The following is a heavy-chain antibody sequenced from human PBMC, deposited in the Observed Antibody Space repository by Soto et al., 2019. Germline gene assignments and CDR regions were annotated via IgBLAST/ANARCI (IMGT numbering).Heavy chain of an antibody. D-gene: IGHD3-22*01. V-gene: IGHV4-31*03. CDR3: ARVGDYYDSSGYPYDLNFDY. J-gene: IGHJ4*02. CDR1: GGSISSGGYY. Sequence: SETLSLTCTVSGGSISSGGYYWSWIRQHPGKGLEWIGYIYYSGSTYYNPSLKSRVTISVDTSKNQFSLKLSSVTAADTAVYYCARVGDYYDSSGYPYDLNFDYWGQGTLVTV. CDR2: IYYSGST.